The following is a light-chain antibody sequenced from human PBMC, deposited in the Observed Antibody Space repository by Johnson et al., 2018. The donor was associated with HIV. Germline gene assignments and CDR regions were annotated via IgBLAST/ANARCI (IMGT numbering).Light chain of an antibody. CDR2: DNN. Sequence: QSVLTQPPSVSAAPGQKVTISCSGSNSNIGNNYVSWYQQFPGTAPKLLIYDNNKRPSGIPDRFSGSKSGTSATLGITGLQTGDEAEYYCGTWESSLSGTDVCGTGTKVTVL. CDR1: NSNIGNNY. J-gene: IGLJ1*01. CDR3: GTWESSLSGTDV. V-gene: IGLV1-51*01.